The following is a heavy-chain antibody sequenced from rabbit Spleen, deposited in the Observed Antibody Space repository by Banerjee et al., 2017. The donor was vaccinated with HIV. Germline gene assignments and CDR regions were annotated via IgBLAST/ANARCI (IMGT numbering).Heavy chain of an antibody. CDR2: IDTSDGDT. Sequence: LEESGGGLVKPGGTLTLTCTVSGFSFSSNWICWVRQAPGKGLEWIACIDTSDGDTDYANWPKGRFTISKASSTTVTLKMTSLTVADTATYFCAGNIYWGDGHGTLWGQGTLVTVS. D-gene: IGHD7-1*01. CDR3: AGNIYWGDGHGTL. CDR1: GFSFSSNW. V-gene: IGHV1S45*01. J-gene: IGHJ6*01.